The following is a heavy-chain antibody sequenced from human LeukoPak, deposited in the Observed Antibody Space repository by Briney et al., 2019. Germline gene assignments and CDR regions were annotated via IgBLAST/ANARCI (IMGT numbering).Heavy chain of an antibody. J-gene: IGHJ3*02. CDR1: GFTFSRYP. CDR3: ARDTYDIFTGYYKWAFDI. Sequence: KSGGPLRLPCAPSGFTFSRYPMNGARHAPGKGLEWVSSISNSSSYIYYADSVKRRFTISRDNDKNSLYLQMISLRAEDTAVYCCARDTYDIFTGYYKWAFDIWGRGTMVTVSS. CDR2: ISNSSSYI. V-gene: IGHV3-21*06. D-gene: IGHD3-9*01.